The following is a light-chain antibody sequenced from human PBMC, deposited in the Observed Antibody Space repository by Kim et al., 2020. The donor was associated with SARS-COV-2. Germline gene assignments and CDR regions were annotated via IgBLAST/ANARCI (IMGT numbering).Light chain of an antibody. V-gene: IGLV2-14*03. Sequence: PGQSITISCTGTGSDVGGYNYVSWYQQHPGKAPKLMIYDVSNRPSGVSNRFSGSKSGNTASLTISGLQAEDEADYYCSSYTSSSTRFGGGTQLTVL. CDR3: SSYTSSSTR. CDR1: GSDVGGYNY. CDR2: DVS. J-gene: IGLJ3*02.